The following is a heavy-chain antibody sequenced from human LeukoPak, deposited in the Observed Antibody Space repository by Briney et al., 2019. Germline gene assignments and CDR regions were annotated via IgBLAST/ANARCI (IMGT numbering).Heavy chain of an antibody. Sequence: PGGSLRPSCAASGFTFSSYGMSWVRQAPGKGLEWVSGINWNGGSTGYADSVKGRFTISRDNAKNSLYLQMNSLRAEDTALYYCARAGYSGYDYTYYYYYMDVWGKGTTVAVSS. CDR3: ARAGYSGYDYTYYYYYMDV. CDR2: INWNGGST. J-gene: IGHJ6*03. V-gene: IGHV3-20*04. CDR1: GFTFSSYG. D-gene: IGHD5-12*01.